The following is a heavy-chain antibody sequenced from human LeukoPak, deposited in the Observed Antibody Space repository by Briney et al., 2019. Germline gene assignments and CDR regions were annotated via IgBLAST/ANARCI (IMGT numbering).Heavy chain of an antibody. V-gene: IGHV1-18*04. CDR3: ARKYYYDSSSLDY. CDR2: ISAYNGNT. Sequence: ASVKVSCKASGYTFTGYYMHWVRQAPGQGLEWMGWISAYNGNTNYAQKLQGRVTMTTDTSTSTACMELRSLRSDDTAVYYCARKYYYDSSSLDYWGQGTLVTVSS. D-gene: IGHD3-22*01. J-gene: IGHJ4*02. CDR1: GYTFTGYY.